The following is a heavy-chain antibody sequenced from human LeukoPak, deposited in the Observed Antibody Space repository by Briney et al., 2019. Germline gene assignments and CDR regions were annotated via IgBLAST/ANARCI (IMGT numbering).Heavy chain of an antibody. J-gene: IGHJ4*02. V-gene: IGHV3-33*01. D-gene: IGHD4-17*01. CDR3: ARDGGATGDLDY. Sequence: PGGSLRLSCAASGFTFSNYDMHWVRQAPGKGLEWMTIIWYDGSNKYYADSVKGRFTISRDNSKNTLYLQMNSPRAEDTAVYYCARDGGATGDLDYWGQGTLVTVSS. CDR2: IWYDGSNK. CDR1: GFTFSNYD.